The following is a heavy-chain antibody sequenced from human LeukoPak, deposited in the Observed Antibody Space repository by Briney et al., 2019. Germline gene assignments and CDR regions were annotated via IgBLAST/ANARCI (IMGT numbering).Heavy chain of an antibody. CDR3: ASGSGSYRTPYYYMDV. CDR2: IYSGGRT. J-gene: IGHJ6*03. CDR1: GFTVSNNY. V-gene: IGHV3-53*01. D-gene: IGHD3-10*01. Sequence: PGGSLRLSCAASGFTVSNNYMSWVRQAAGKGPEWVSVIYSGGRTYHADSVKGRFTIPRDNSKNTLYLQMNSLRAEDTAVYYCASGSGSYRTPYYYMDVWGTGTTVTVSS.